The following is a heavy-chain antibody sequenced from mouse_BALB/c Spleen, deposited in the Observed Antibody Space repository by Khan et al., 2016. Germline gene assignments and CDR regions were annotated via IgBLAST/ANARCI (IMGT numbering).Heavy chain of an antibody. CDR1: GYSITSDYA. CDR3: ARSYGYRGFAY. V-gene: IGHV3-2*02. CDR2: TSYSGST. J-gene: IGHJ3*01. D-gene: IGHD2-2*01. Sequence: EVQLQESGPGLVKPSQSLSLTCTVTGYSITSDYAWNWIRQFPGNKLEWMGYTSYSGSTSYNPTLKSRTSLTRDTSKNQFFLQLNSVTTEDTAAYDCARSYGYRGFAYWGQGTLVTVSA.